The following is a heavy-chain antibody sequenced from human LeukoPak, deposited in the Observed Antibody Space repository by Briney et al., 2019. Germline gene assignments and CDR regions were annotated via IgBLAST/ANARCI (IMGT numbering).Heavy chain of an antibody. CDR1: GFTFSSYS. Sequence: GGSLRLSCAASGFTFSSYSMNWVRQAPGKGLEWVSSISSSSSYIYYADSVKGRFTISRDNSKNTLYLQMNSLRAEDTAVYYCAKDQVPYCSSTSCYWPFDYWGQGTLVTVSS. J-gene: IGHJ4*02. D-gene: IGHD2-2*01. V-gene: IGHV3-21*04. CDR3: AKDQVPYCSSTSCYWPFDY. CDR2: ISSSSSYI.